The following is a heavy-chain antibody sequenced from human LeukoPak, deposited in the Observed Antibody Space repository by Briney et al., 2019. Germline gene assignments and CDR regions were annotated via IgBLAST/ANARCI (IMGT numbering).Heavy chain of an antibody. D-gene: IGHD3-22*01. J-gene: IGHJ4*02. CDR3: ARGGAYDSRPSDY. V-gene: IGHV4-59*12. CDR1: GGSISSYY. Sequence: PSETLSLTCTVSGGSISSYYWSWIRQPPGKGLEWIGYIYYSGNTNYNPSLKSRVTISVDTSKNQFSLKLSSVTAADTAVYYCARGGAYDSRPSDYWGQGTLVTVSS. CDR2: IYYSGNT.